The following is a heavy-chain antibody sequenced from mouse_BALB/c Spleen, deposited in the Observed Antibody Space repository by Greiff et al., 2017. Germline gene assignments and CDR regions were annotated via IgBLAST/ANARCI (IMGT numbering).Heavy chain of an antibody. CDR1: GFTFRSYY. Sequence: EVKLVESGGGLVKLGGSLKLSCAASGFTFRSYYMSWVRQTPEKRLELVAAINSNGGSTYYPDTVKGRFTISRDNAKNTLYLQMSSLKSEDTALYYCARHGGWLVCYAMDYWGQGTSVTVSS. D-gene: IGHD1-1*02. V-gene: IGHV5-6-2*01. CDR3: ARHGGWLVCYAMDY. J-gene: IGHJ4*01. CDR2: INSNGGST.